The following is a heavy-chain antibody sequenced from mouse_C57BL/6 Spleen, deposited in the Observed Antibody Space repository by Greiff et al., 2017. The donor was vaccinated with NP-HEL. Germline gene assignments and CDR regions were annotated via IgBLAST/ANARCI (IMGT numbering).Heavy chain of an antibody. CDR2: IDPSDSYT. CDR1: GYTFTSYW. D-gene: IGHD2-1*01. J-gene: IGHJ4*01. CDR3: ARWDGNYLYAMDY. V-gene: IGHV1-69*01. Sequence: QVQLQQPGAELVMPGASVKLSCKASGYTFTSYWMHWVKQRPGQGLEWIGEIDPSDSYTNYNQKFKGKSTLTVDKSSSTAYMQLSSLTSEDSAVYYCARWDGNYLYAMDYWGQGTSVTVSS.